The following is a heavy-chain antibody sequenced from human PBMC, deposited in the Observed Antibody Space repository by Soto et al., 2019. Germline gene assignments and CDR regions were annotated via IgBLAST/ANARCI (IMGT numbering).Heavy chain of an antibody. J-gene: IGHJ1*01. CDR3: AIYDSSGSRGFQH. CDR2: IYYSGST. V-gene: IGHV4-31*03. CDR1: GGSISSGAYY. D-gene: IGHD3-22*01. Sequence: SETLSLTCTVSGGSISSGAYYWSWIRQHPGKGLEWIGYIYYSGSTYYNPSLKSRVTISVDTSKNQFSLKLSSVTAADTAVYYCAIYDSSGSRGFQHWGQGTLVTLLL.